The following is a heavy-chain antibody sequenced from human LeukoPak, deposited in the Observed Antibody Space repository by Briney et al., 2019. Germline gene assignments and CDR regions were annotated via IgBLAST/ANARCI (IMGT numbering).Heavy chain of an antibody. J-gene: IGHJ5*02. CDR2: VNTNTGNP. D-gene: IGHD6-6*01. V-gene: IGHV7-4-1*02. CDR1: GYTFTSYA. Sequence: ASVKLSCKASGYTFTSYAMNWVRQAHGQGHEWMGWVNTNTGNPTYAQGFTGRFVFSLDTSVSTAYLQISSLKAEDTAVYYCARDLSSSAPKPFNNWFDPWGQGTPVTAAS. CDR3: ARDLSSSAPKPFNNWFDP.